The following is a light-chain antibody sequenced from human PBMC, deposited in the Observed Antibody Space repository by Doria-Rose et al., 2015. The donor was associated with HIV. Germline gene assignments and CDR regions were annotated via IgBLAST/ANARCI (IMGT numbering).Light chain of an antibody. Sequence: DIRLTQSPESLGMSLGERATLNCKSNQSLLYTSKNYLAWYQQKPGQPPKLLIYWASTRQSRVPARFSGSGAMTDFTLTISSLEAEDVAVYYCQQYYDTPSFGPGTTVDIK. CDR1: QSLLYTSKNY. CDR2: WAS. CDR3: QQYYDTPS. V-gene: IGKV4-1*01. J-gene: IGKJ3*01.